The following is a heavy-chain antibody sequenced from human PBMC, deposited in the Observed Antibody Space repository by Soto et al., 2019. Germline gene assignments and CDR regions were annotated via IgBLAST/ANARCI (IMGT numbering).Heavy chain of an antibody. CDR1: GFSFSAAA. CDR2: IRSKANNFAT. Sequence: EVQLVESGGGLVQPGGSLKLSCVASGFSFSAAAMHWVRQASGKGLEWVGRIRSKANNFATAYAASVNGRFTISRDDSKNTAYLQMNSQKTEDTAVYFCAGPGYSNSWYEDYFDYWGQGTLVTVSS. D-gene: IGHD6-13*01. CDR3: AGPGYSNSWYEDYFDY. V-gene: IGHV3-73*02. J-gene: IGHJ4*02.